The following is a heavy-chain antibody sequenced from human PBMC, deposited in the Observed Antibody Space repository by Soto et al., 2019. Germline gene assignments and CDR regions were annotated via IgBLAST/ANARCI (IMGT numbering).Heavy chain of an antibody. Sequence: ASVKVSCKASGYTFTSYGISWVRQAPGQGLEWMGWISAYNGNTNYAQKLQGRVTMTTDTSTSTAYMELRSLRSDDTAVYYCAISKVVAANNWFDPPAQRTPVPVSS. D-gene: IGHD2-15*01. CDR3: AISKVVAANNWFDP. J-gene: IGHJ5*02. CDR1: GYTFTSYG. V-gene: IGHV1-18*01. CDR2: ISAYNGNT.